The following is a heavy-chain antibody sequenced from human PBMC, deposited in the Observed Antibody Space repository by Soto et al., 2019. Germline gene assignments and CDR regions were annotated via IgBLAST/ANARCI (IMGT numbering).Heavy chain of an antibody. CDR1: GLTFSSYA. D-gene: IGHD3-22*01. CDR2: ISYDGSNK. V-gene: IGHV3-30-3*01. J-gene: IGHJ4*02. CDR3: ARGGNYYDSSGYGHNFDY. Sequence: SLRLSCAASGLTFSSYAMHWVRQAPGKGLEWVAVISYDGSNKYYADSVKGRFTISRDNSKNTLYLQMNSLRAEDTAVYYCARGGNYYDSSGYGHNFDYWGQGTLVTVSS.